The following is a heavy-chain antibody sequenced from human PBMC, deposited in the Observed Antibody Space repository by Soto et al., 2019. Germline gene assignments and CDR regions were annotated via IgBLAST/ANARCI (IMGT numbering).Heavy chain of an antibody. V-gene: IGHV1-3*01. J-gene: IGHJ6*02. CDR3: ASDADYYYGMDV. Sequence: ASVKVSCKASGYTFASYARHWVRQAPGQSLEWMGWINAGNGNTKYSQKFQGRVTITRDTSASTAYMELISLRVEDTAVYFCASDADYYYGMDVWGQGTTVTVSS. CDR2: INAGNGNT. CDR1: GYTFASYA.